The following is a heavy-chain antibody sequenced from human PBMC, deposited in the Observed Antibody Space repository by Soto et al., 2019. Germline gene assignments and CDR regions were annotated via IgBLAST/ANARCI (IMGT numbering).Heavy chain of an antibody. Sequence: EVQLLESGGGLVQPGGSLRLSCAASGFTFSSYAMSWVRQAPGKGLEWVSAISGSGGSTYYADSVKGRFTISRDNSNNTLYQQMNSLRAEDTAVYYCAKGVAGTWIYYFDYWGQGTLVTVSS. J-gene: IGHJ4*02. CDR1: GFTFSSYA. CDR3: AKGVAGTWIYYFDY. CDR2: ISGSGGST. V-gene: IGHV3-23*01. D-gene: IGHD6-19*01.